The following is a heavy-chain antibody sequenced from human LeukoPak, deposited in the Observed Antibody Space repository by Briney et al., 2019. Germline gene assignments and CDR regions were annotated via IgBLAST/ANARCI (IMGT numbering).Heavy chain of an antibody. CDR2: INPNSGGT. CDR3: ARDGVGATPSEYFQH. Sequence: ASVKVSCTASGYTFTGYYIHCVRQTPEQGLEWMGWINPNSGGTSYAHTFQGKVTITMDNSISTAYMELSRLRSDDTAVYYCARDGVGATPSEYFQHWGQGSLVTVSS. CDR1: GYTFTGYY. J-gene: IGHJ1*01. V-gene: IGHV1-2*07. D-gene: IGHD1-26*01.